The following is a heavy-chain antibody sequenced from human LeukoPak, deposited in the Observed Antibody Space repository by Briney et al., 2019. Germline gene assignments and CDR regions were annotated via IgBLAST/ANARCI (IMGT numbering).Heavy chain of an antibody. CDR1: GASISGSRYY. CDR2: IYYIGTT. V-gene: IGHV4-39*07. D-gene: IGHD6-19*01. Sequence: PSETLSLTCTVSGASISGSRYYWGWIRQPPGKGLEWIGNIYYIGTTYYNASLESRFTISLDTSKNQFSLKLSSVTAADTAVYYCAGVGYISGWYPFDFWGLGTLVIVSS. J-gene: IGHJ4*02. CDR3: AGVGYISGWYPFDF.